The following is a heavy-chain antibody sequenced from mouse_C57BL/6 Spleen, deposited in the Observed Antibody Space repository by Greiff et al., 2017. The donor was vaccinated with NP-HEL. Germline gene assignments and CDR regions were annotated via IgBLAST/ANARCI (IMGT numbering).Heavy chain of an antibody. V-gene: IGHV7-1*01. CDR3: AREYRGYFDV. J-gene: IGHJ1*03. Sequence: EVKLMESGGGLVQSGRSLRLSCATSGFTFSDFYMEWVRQAPGKGLEWIAASRNKANDYTTEYSASVKGRFIVSRDTSQSILYLQMNALRAEDTAIYYCAREYRGYFDVWGTGTTVTVSS. CDR1: GFTFSDFY. D-gene: IGHD2-14*01. CDR2: SRNKANDYTT.